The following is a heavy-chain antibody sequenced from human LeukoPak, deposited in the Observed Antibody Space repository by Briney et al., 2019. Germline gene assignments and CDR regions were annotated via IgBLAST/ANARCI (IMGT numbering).Heavy chain of an antibody. CDR2: IYYSGST. CDR3: ASQHYFGNWDV. J-gene: IGHJ6*02. CDR1: GVSFSNYS. Sequence: KSSETLRLSCTASGVSFSNYSVNAFRQPPGKGLEWIGYIYYSGSTNYNPSLKSRVTISIDNSNNKSYLRLSPVTAEETAVYYCASQHYFGNWDVWGQGTMVTVSS. D-gene: IGHD2/OR15-2a*01. V-gene: IGHV4-59*08.